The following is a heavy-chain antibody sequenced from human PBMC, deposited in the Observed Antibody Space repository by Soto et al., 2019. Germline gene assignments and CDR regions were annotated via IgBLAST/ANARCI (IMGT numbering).Heavy chain of an antibody. J-gene: IGHJ6*03. CDR2: ISSSSSTI. CDR1: GFTFSSYS. V-gene: IGHV3-48*01. CDR3: ARDWYKGGGKRYYYMDV. D-gene: IGHD1-20*01. Sequence: GGSLRLSCAASGFTFSSYSMNWVRQAPGKGLEWVSYISSSSSTIYYADSVKGRFTISRDNAKNSLYLQMNSLRAEDTAVYYCARDWYKGGGKRYYYMDVWGKGTTVTVSS.